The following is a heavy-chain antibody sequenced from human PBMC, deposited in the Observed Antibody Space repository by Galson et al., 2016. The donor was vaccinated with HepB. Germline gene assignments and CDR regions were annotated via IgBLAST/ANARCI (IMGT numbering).Heavy chain of an antibody. Sequence: SLRLSCAASGFTFSDHAMHWVRRAPGKGLDYVSAISGNGDNTHYADSVRGRFTISRDNSKNTLYLQMSSLRAVDAAIYYCAKHRLGYYDSGSPFDYWGQGTLVTVSS. CDR3: AKHRLGYYDSGSPFDY. J-gene: IGHJ4*02. V-gene: IGHV3-64D*08. CDR1: GFTFSDHA. D-gene: IGHD3-10*01. CDR2: ISGNGDNT.